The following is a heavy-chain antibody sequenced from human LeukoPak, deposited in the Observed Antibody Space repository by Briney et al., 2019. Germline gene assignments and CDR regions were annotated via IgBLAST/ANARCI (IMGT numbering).Heavy chain of an antibody. Sequence: ASVKVSCKASGGTFSSYAISWVRQAPGQGLEWMGGIIPIFGTANYAQKFQGRVTITADESTSTAYMELSSLSSEDTAVYYCASTVRTPISSSWYNYHYYYYMDVWGKGTTVTVSS. J-gene: IGHJ6*03. CDR1: GGTFSSYA. D-gene: IGHD6-13*01. CDR2: IIPIFGTA. V-gene: IGHV1-69*13. CDR3: ASTVRTPISSSWYNYHYYYYMDV.